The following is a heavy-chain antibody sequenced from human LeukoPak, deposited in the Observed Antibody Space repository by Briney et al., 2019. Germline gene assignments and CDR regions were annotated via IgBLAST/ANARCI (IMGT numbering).Heavy chain of an antibody. CDR3: ARSPRDYYDSSGYLEP. J-gene: IGHJ5*02. Sequence: SETLSLTCTVSGGSISSYYWSWIRRPPGKGLEWIGYIYYSGSTNYNPSLKSRVTISVDTSKNQFSLKLSSVTAADTAVYYCARSPRDYYDSSGYLEPWGQGTLVTVSS. CDR2: IYYSGST. CDR1: GGSISSYY. V-gene: IGHV4-59*08. D-gene: IGHD3-22*01.